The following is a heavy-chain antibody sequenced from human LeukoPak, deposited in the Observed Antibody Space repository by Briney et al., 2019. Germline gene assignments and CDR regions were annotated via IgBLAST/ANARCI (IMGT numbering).Heavy chain of an antibody. CDR2: INHSGST. J-gene: IGHJ4*02. CDR3: ARRFGSGDYFDY. Sequence: PSETLSLTCAVYGGSFSGYYWSWIRQPPGKGLEWIGEINHSGSTNYNPSLKSRVTISVDTSKNQYSLTLSSVTAADTAVYCCARRFGSGDYFDYWGEGTLVTVSS. CDR1: GGSFSGYY. D-gene: IGHD2-15*01. V-gene: IGHV4-34*01.